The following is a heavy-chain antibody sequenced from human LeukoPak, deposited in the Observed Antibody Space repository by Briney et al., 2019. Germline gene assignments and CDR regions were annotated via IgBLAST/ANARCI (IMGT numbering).Heavy chain of an antibody. J-gene: IGHJ4*02. Sequence: ASVKVSCKASGGTFSSYAISWVRQAPGQGLEWMGRIIPILGIANYAQKFQGRVTITADKSTSTAYMELSSLRSEDTAVYYCARVLSSGELGGMLDYWGQGTLVTVSS. CDR2: IIPILGIA. CDR3: ARVLSSGELGGMLDY. V-gene: IGHV1-69*04. CDR1: GGTFSSYA. D-gene: IGHD1-26*01.